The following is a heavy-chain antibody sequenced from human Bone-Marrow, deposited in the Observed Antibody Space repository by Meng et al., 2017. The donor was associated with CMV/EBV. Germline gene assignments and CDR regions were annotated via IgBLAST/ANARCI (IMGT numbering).Heavy chain of an antibody. CDR1: GGSVSSGSYY. Sequence: GSLRLSCTVSGGSVSSGSYYWNWIRQPPGKGLEWIGYIYYSGSTNYNPSLKSRVTISVDTSKNQFSLKLSSVTAADTAVYYCARDVGAGYYTANGMDVWGQGTTVTVSS. J-gene: IGHJ6*02. CDR3: ARDVGAGYYTANGMDV. CDR2: IYYSGST. D-gene: IGHD3-22*01. V-gene: IGHV4-61*01.